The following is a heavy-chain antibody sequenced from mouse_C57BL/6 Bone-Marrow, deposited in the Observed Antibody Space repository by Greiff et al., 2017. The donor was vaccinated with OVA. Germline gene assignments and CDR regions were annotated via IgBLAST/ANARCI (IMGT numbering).Heavy chain of an antibody. Sequence: QVQLKESGADLAKPGASVKLSCKASGYTFTSYWMHWVKQRPGQGLEWIGYINPSSGYTKYNQKFKDKATLTADTSSSTAYMQLSRLTYEDSAVYCCARLGTGAHFDYWGQGTTLTVSS. V-gene: IGHV1-7*01. D-gene: IGHD4-1*01. CDR2: INPSSGYT. CDR3: ARLGTGAHFDY. CDR1: GYTFTSYW. J-gene: IGHJ2*01.